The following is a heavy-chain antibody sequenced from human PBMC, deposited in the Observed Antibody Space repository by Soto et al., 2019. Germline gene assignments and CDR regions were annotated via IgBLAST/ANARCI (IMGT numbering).Heavy chain of an antibody. V-gene: IGHV3-21*01. CDR3: ARGQEFLEWLSAIDY. Sequence: EVQLVESGGGLVKSGGSLRLSCAASGFTFSSYSMNWVRQAPGKGLEWVSSISSSSSYIYYADSVKGRFTISRDNAKNSLYLQMNSLRAEDTAVYYCARGQEFLEWLSAIDYWGQGTLVTVSS. J-gene: IGHJ4*02. D-gene: IGHD3-3*01. CDR2: ISSSSSYI. CDR1: GFTFSSYS.